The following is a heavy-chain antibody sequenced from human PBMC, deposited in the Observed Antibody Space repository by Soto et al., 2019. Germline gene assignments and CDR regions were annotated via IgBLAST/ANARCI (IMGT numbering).Heavy chain of an antibody. CDR3: AREKLSAYYFYAVDV. V-gene: IGHV4-34*01. CDR2: INHSGTT. J-gene: IGHJ6*02. Sequence: QVQLQQWGAGLLKPSETLSLTCAVYGGSFSDYYWSWIRQPPGKGLEWIGEINHSGTTNYNPSLKSRFTISVTTSKNQFALKLSSVTAADTSVYYCAREKLSAYYFYAVDVLGHGTTVPVSS. CDR1: GGSFSDYY. D-gene: IGHD6-25*01.